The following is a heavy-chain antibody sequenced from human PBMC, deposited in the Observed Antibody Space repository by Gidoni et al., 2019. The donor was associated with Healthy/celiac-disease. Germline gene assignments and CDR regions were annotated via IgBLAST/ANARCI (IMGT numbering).Heavy chain of an antibody. D-gene: IGHD2-21*02. Sequence: EVQLLESGGGLVQPGGSLRLSCAASGFTFSSYAMSWVRQAPGKGLEWVSAISGSGGSTYYADSVKGRFTISRDNSKNTLYLQMNSLRAEDTAVYYCAKEYCGGDCYSLPSYYYYGMDVWGQGTTVTVSS. J-gene: IGHJ6*02. CDR3: AKEYCGGDCYSLPSYYYYGMDV. CDR1: GFTFSSYA. V-gene: IGHV3-23*01. CDR2: ISGSGGST.